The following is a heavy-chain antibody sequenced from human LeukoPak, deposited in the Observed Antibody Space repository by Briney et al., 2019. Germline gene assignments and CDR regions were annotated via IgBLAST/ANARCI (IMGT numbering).Heavy chain of an antibody. Sequence: GGSLRLSCAASGFTFSLYEVNWVRQAPGKGLGWISYISRSGGTIYYADSVKGRFTTSRDNAKNSLYLQMNSLRVEDTAVYYCARDSFSSGWFLFDYWGQGALATVSS. J-gene: IGHJ4*02. V-gene: IGHV3-48*03. CDR1: GFTFSLYE. CDR2: ISRSGGTI. CDR3: ARDSFSSGWFLFDY. D-gene: IGHD6-19*01.